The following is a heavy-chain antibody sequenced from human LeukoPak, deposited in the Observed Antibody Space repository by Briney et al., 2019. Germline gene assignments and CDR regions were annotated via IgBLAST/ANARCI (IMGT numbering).Heavy chain of an antibody. Sequence: TGGSLRLSCAASGFTFSNYAMSWVRQAPGKGLEWVSAISGSGGRTFYTDSVKGQFTISRDNSKNTLYLQMNSLRAEDTAVYYCAKLDPSGDFYYYGMDVWGQGTTVTVSS. CDR3: AKLDPSGDFYYYGMDV. D-gene: IGHD3-9*01. J-gene: IGHJ6*02. CDR1: GFTFSNYA. CDR2: ISGSGGRT. V-gene: IGHV3-23*01.